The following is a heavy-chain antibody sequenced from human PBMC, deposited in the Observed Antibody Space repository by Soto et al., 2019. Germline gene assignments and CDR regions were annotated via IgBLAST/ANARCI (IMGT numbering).Heavy chain of an antibody. CDR3: ARDGLGYCSSTSCPHNWFDP. J-gene: IGHJ5*02. Sequence: SETLSLTCTVSGGSISSGGYYWSWIRQHPGKGLEWIGYIYYSGSTYYNPSLKSRVTISVDTSKNQFSLKLSSVTAADTAVYYCARDGLGYCSSTSCPHNWFDPWGQGTLVTVSS. D-gene: IGHD2-2*01. CDR2: IYYSGST. CDR1: GGSISSGGYY. V-gene: IGHV4-31*03.